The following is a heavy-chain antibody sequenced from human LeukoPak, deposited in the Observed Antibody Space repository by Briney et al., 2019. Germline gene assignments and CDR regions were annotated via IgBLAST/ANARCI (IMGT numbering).Heavy chain of an antibody. CDR1: GFTFSSYG. V-gene: IGHV3-33*01. CDR2: IWYDGSNK. J-gene: IGHJ4*02. D-gene: IGHD2-15*01. CDR3: TRVFGYWASDY. Sequence: GGSLRLSCAASGFTFSSYGMHWVRQAPGKGLEWVAVIWYDGSNKYYADSVKGRFTISRDNSKNTLYLQMNSLRDEDTAVYYCTRVFGYWASDYWGQGTLVTVSS.